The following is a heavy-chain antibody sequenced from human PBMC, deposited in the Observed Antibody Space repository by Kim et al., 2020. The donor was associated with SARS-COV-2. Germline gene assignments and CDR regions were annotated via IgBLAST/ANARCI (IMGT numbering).Heavy chain of an antibody. CDR1: GYTFTSYA. CDR2: INAGNGNT. CDR3: ARVAPIPVAGFDY. J-gene: IGHJ4*02. D-gene: IGHD6-19*01. Sequence: ASVKVSCKASGYTFTSYAFHWVRQAPGQRLEWMGWINAGNGNTKYSQKVQGRVTITSDTSARTAYMELSSLRSEDTAVYYCARVAPIPVAGFDYWGQGTLVTVSS. V-gene: IGHV1-3*01.